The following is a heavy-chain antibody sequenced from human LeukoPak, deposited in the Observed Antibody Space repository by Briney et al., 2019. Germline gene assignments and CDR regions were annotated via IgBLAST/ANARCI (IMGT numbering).Heavy chain of an antibody. V-gene: IGHV3-7*01. CDR3: AREET. D-gene: IGHD5-24*01. J-gene: IGHJ4*02. CDR2: INQDGSEI. CDR1: GFTLSSHW. Sequence: GGSLRLSCEGSGFTLSSHWMSWVRQAPGKGLEWVANINQDGSEIYYVDSVKGRFTISRDNAENSLYLQMNSLRAEDTAVYYCAREETWGQGTLVTVSS.